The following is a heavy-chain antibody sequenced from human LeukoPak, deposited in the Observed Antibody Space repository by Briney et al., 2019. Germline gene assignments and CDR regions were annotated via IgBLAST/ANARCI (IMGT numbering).Heavy chain of an antibody. J-gene: IGHJ5*02. CDR3: AREGPIVVVENWFDP. CDR2: IYHSGST. D-gene: IGHD3-22*01. CDR1: GGSISSGGYY. V-gene: IGHV4-30-2*01. Sequence: SETLSLTCTVSGGSISSGGYYWSWIRQPPGKGLEWIGYIYHSGSTYYNPSLKSRVTISVDRSKNQFSLKLSSVTAADTAVYYCAREGPIVVVENWFDPWGQGTLVTVSS.